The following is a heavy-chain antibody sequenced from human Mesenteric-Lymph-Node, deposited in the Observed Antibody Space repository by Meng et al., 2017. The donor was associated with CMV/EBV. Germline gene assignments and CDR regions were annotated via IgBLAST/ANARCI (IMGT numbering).Heavy chain of an antibody. CDR1: GYSISSGYY. V-gene: IGHV4-38-2*02. D-gene: IGHD3-9*01. CDR3: ARGGNYDILTGYAIDY. CDR2: IYHSGIT. Sequence: SETLSLTCTVSGYSISSGYYWSWIRQPPGKGLEWIGSIYHSGITYYNPSLESRVTISADTCKNHFSLKLTSVTAADSALYYCARGGNYDILTGYAIDYWGQGTLVTVSS. J-gene: IGHJ4*01.